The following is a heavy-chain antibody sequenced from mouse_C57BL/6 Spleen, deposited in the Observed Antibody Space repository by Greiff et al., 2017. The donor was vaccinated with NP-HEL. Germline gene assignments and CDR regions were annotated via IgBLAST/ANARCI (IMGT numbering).Heavy chain of an antibody. V-gene: IGHV2-2*01. Sequence: QVQLKQSGPGLVQPSQSLSITCTVSGFSLTSYGVHWVRQSPGKGLEWLGVIWSGGSTDYNAAFISRLSISKDNSKSQVFFKMNSLQADDTAIYYCALRVGYDYDVEGYAMDYWGQGTSVTVSS. CDR1: GFSLTSYG. D-gene: IGHD2-4*01. J-gene: IGHJ4*01. CDR2: IWSGGST. CDR3: ALRVGYDYDVEGYAMDY.